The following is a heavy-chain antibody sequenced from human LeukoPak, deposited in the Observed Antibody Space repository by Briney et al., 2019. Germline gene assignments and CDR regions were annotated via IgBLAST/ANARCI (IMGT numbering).Heavy chain of an antibody. Sequence: PGGSLRLSCAASGFTVRTSYMSWVRHASGKGLEWVSVIYSGGATHYADSVKGRFTISRDNSKNTLYPRMNSLRVEDTAVYYCARGGETATGPFDYWGQGTLVTVSS. CDR2: IYSGGAT. V-gene: IGHV3-53*01. CDR1: GFTVRTSY. D-gene: IGHD5-24*01. J-gene: IGHJ4*02. CDR3: ARGGETATGPFDY.